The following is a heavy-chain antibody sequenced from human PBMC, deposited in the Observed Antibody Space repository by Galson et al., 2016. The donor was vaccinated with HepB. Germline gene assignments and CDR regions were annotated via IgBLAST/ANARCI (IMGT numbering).Heavy chain of an antibody. D-gene: IGHD4-17*01. V-gene: IGHV5-10-1*01. CDR1: GYTFSSHW. J-gene: IGHJ4*02. CDR3: ARLGTTTLTKFDY. Sequence: QSGAEVKKLGEYLRISCKGSGYTFSSHWITWVRQMPGKGLEWMGRIDPSDSYTNYSTSFEGHVTISTNKSNNTDYVQWSSLKASDTAMYYCARLGTTTLTKFDYWGQGTPVTVST. CDR2: IDPSDSYT.